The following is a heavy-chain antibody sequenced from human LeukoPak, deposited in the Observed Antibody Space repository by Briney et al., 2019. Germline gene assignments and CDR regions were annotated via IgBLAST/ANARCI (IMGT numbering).Heavy chain of an antibody. D-gene: IGHD2-2*01. CDR1: GYTFTSYG. CDR2: ISAYNGNT. J-gene: IGHJ6*03. Sequence: VASVKVSCKASGYTFTSYGISWVRQAPGQGLEWMGWISAYNGNTNYAQKLQGRVTMTTDTSTTTAYMELRSLTSDDTAVYYCARDRRCSGTTCYFYYNYYMDVWGKGTTVTIS. CDR3: ARDRRCSGTTCYFYYNYYMDV. V-gene: IGHV1-18*01.